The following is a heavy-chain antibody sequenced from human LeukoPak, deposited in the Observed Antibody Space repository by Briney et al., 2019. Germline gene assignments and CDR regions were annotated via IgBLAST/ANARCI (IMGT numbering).Heavy chain of an antibody. V-gene: IGHV3-11*01. CDR3: ARGNPLYYYYYGMDV. CDR1: GFTFSDYY. Sequence: GGSLRLSCAASGFTFSDYYMSWIRQAPGKGLEWVSYISSSGSTIYYADSVKARFTISRDNAKNSLYLQMNSLRAEDTAVYYCARGNPLYYYYYGMDVWGQGTTVTVSS. J-gene: IGHJ6*02. CDR2: ISSSGSTI.